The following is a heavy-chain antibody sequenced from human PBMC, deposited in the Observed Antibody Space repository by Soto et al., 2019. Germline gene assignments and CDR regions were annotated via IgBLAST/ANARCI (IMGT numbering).Heavy chain of an antibody. CDR1: GGSFSIYY. CDR3: ARGRRTMDIVVVVAAIPYNWFDP. D-gene: IGHD2-15*01. CDR2: INHSGST. V-gene: IGHV4-34*01. Sequence: SETLSLTCAVYGGSFSIYYCSWIRQPPGKGLEWIGEINHSGSTNYNPSLKSRVTISVDTSKNQFSLKLSSVTAADTAVYYCARGRRTMDIVVVVAAIPYNWFDPWGQGTLVTVSS. J-gene: IGHJ5*02.